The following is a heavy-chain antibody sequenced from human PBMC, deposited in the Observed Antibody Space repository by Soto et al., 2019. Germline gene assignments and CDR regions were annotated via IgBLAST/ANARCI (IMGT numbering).Heavy chain of an antibody. CDR1: GGTFSSYA. CDR3: ARDPTCTNGVCYSFDYYYGMDV. V-gene: IGHV1-69*01. D-gene: IGHD2-8*01. Sequence: QVQLVQSGAEVKKPGSSVKVSYKASGGTFSSYAISWVRQAPGQGLEWMGGIIPIFGTANYAQKFQGRVTITADESTSTAYMELSSLRSEDTAVYYCARDPTCTNGVCYSFDYYYGMDVWGQGTTVTVSS. CDR2: IIPIFGTA. J-gene: IGHJ6*02.